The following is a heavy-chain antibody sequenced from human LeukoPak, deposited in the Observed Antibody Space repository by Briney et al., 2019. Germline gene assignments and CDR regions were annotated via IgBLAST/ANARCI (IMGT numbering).Heavy chain of an antibody. CDR2: INWNGGST. CDR1: GFTFDDYG. D-gene: IGHD6-19*01. CDR3: ARIAVAGTLGDLDY. J-gene: IGHJ4*02. V-gene: IGHV3-20*04. Sequence: GGSLRLSCAASGFTFDDYGMSWVRQAPGKGLERVSGINWNGGSTGYADSVKGRFTISRDNAKNSLYLQMNSLRAEDTALYYCARIAVAGTLGDLDYWGQGTLVTVSS.